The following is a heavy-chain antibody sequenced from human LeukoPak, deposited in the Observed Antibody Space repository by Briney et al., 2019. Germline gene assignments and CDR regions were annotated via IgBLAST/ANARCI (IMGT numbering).Heavy chain of an antibody. J-gene: IGHJ4*02. Sequence: GASVKVSCKASGYTFTGYYIHWVRQAPGQGLEWMGWINPNSGVTNYAQKFQGRVTMTRDTSITYMELSSLRSDDTAVYYCARAYSGYEAFDYWGQATLASVSS. D-gene: IGHD5-12*01. V-gene: IGHV1-2*02. CDR2: INPNSGVT. CDR1: GYTFTGYY. CDR3: ARAYSGYEAFDY.